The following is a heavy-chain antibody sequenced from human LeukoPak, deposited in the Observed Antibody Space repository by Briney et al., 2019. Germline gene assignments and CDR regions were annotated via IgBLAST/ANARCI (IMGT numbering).Heavy chain of an antibody. CDR3: ARSARYYYYYGMDV. V-gene: IGHV3-33*01. J-gene: IGHJ6*02. CDR1: GFTFSSYG. CDR2: IWYDGSNK. Sequence: GGSLRLSCAASGFTFSSYGMHWVRQAPGKGLEWVAVIWYDGSNKYYADSVKGRFTISRDNSKNTLYLQMNSLRAEDTAVYYCARSARYYYYYGMDVWGQGTTVTVSS.